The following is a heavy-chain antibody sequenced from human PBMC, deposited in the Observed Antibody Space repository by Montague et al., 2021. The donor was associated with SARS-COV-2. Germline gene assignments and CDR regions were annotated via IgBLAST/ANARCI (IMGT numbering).Heavy chain of an antibody. CDR1: GFTFSSYG. CDR2: IWYDGSNK. Sequence: SLRLSCAASGFTFSSYGMHWVRQAPGKGLEWAAVIWYDGSNKYYADSVKGRFTISRDNSKNTLYLQMNSLRAEDTAVYYCAAQITMIDYAFDIWGQGTMATVSS. CDR3: AAQITMIDYAFDI. D-gene: IGHD3-22*01. V-gene: IGHV3-33*01. J-gene: IGHJ3*02.